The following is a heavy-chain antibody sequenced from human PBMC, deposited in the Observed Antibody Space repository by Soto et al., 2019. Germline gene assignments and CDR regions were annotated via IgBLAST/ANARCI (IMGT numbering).Heavy chain of an antibody. Sequence: QVQLVESGGGVVQPGRSLRLSCAASGFTFSSYAMHWVRQAPGKGLEWVAVISYDGSNKYYADSVKGRFTISRDNSKNTLYLRMNRLRAKDTAVYYCAQLTLDYWGQGTLVTVSS. D-gene: IGHD2-2*01. CDR1: GFTFSSYA. CDR3: AQLTLDY. CDR2: ISYDGSNK. V-gene: IGHV3-30-3*01. J-gene: IGHJ4*02.